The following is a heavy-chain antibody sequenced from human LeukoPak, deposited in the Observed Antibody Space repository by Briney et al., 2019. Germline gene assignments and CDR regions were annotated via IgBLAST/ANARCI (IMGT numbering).Heavy chain of an antibody. J-gene: IGHJ3*01. Sequence: ETLSLTCTVSGGSISSSTYYWGWVRQAPGKGLVWVSLINSDGTTTRNAASVMGRFTISRDNARNTLYLQMNSLRADDTAVYYCARAFSGAFDLWGQGTTVTVSS. CDR3: ARAFSGAFDL. D-gene: IGHD3-10*01. V-gene: IGHV3-74*01. CDR2: INSDGTTT. CDR1: GGSISSSTYY.